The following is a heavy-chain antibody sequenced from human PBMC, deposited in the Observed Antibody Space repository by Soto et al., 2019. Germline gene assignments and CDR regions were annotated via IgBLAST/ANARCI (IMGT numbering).Heavy chain of an antibody. V-gene: IGHV4-34*01. CDR3: STRAYDTNGYYRFDP. CDR2: IDHSGRV. CDR1: GGSFSGHS. J-gene: IGHJ5*01. Sequence: SETLSLTCAVYGGSFSGHSWTWIRQSPGKGLEWIGDIDHSGRVNYSPSLKSRVTISLDTSKNQFSLTLSAVTAADTAMYYCSTRAYDTNGYYRFDPWGQGTLVTVSS. D-gene: IGHD3-22*01.